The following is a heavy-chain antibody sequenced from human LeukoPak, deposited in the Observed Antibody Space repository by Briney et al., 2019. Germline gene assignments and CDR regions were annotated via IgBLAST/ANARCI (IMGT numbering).Heavy chain of an antibody. CDR3: ARHGDYCFDL. Sequence: GGSLRLSCAASGFTFCRSWMGWVRQAPGQGLEWVANIKQDGTSKYYVDSVMGRFTISRDNAETSVYLQMNSLSAGDTAVYYCARHGDYCFDLWGPGTRVTVSS. CDR1: GFTFCRSW. J-gene: IGHJ4*02. V-gene: IGHV3-7*02. CDR2: IKQDGTSK. D-gene: IGHD2-21*01.